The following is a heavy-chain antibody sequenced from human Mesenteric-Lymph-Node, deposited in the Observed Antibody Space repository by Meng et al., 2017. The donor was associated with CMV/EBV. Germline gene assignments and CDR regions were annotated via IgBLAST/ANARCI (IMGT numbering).Heavy chain of an antibody. CDR2: ISYDGSNK. CDR3: ARGLEDIVVVPAANLRLRYYYYGMDV. Sequence: GGSLRLSCAASGFTFSSYAMHWVRQAPGKGLEWVAVISYDGSNKYYADSVKGRFTISRDNSKNTLYLQMNSLRAEDTAVYYCARGLEDIVVVPAANLRLRYYYYGMDVWGQGTTVTVSS. D-gene: IGHD2-2*01. J-gene: IGHJ6*02. CDR1: GFTFSSYA. V-gene: IGHV3-30*04.